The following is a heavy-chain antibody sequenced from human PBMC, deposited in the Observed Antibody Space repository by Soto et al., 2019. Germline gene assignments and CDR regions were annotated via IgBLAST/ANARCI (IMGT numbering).Heavy chain of an antibody. J-gene: IGHJ4*02. D-gene: IGHD2-15*01. CDR2: ISWHSGSI. Sequence: EVQLVESGGGLVQPGRSLRLSCAASGFTFDDYAMHWVRQAPGKGLEWVSGISWHSGSIGYADSVKGRFTISRDNAKNSLYLQMNSLRAEDTALYYCAKDISGARVAAALALDYWGQGTLVTVSS. CDR3: AKDISGARVAAALALDY. CDR1: GFTFDDYA. V-gene: IGHV3-9*01.